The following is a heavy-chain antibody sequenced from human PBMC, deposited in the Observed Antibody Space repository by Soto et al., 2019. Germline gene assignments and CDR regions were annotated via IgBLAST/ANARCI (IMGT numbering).Heavy chain of an antibody. J-gene: IGHJ3*02. CDR2: INPSGGST. CDR1: GYTFTSYY. CDR3: ARESRYCTTNSCSSQHAFDI. Sequence: GASVKVSCKASGYTFTSYYMHWVRQAPGQGLEWMGIINPSGGSTSYAQKFQGRVTMTRDTSTSTVYMELNSLRAEDTAVYSCARESRYCTTNSCSSQHAFDIWGQGTMVTVSS. D-gene: IGHD2-2*01. V-gene: IGHV1-46*01.